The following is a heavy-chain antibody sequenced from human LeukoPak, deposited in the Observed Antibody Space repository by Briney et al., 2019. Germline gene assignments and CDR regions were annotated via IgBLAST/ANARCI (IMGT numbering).Heavy chain of an antibody. D-gene: IGHD5-12*01. CDR1: GGSLSGHF. V-gene: IGHV4-4*07. CDR2: IRWGTA. J-gene: IGHJ4*02. CDR3: ARGTERTRISGYYSFDY. Sequence: SETLSLTCTVSGGSLSGHFWTWIRQPAGKGLEWIGRIRWGTAYYNPSLESRVIISLDTSNNQFSLKVTSVTAADTAVYYCARGTERTRISGYYSFDYWGRGILVTVSS.